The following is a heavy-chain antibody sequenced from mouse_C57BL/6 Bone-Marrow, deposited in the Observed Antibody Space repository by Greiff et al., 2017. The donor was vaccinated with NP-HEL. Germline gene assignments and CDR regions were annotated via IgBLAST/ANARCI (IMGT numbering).Heavy chain of an antibody. CDR2: INPSTGGT. CDR1: GYSFTGYY. V-gene: IGHV1-42*01. CDR3: ARSRITTVVGDAMDY. Sequence: EVKLQQSGPELVKPGASVKISCKASGYSFTGYYMNWVKQSPEKSLEWIGEINPSTGGTTYNQKFKAKATLTVDKSSSTAYMQLKSLTSEDSAVYYCARSRITTVVGDAMDYWGQGTSVTVSS. D-gene: IGHD1-1*01. J-gene: IGHJ4*01.